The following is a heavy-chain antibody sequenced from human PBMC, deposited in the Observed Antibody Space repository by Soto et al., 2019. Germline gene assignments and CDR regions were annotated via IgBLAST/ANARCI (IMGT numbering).Heavy chain of an antibody. CDR1: GGSISSGGYY. CDR2: IYYSGST. J-gene: IGHJ5*02. V-gene: IGHV4-31*02. D-gene: IGHD3-10*01. CDR3: ARDLGPRGWFXP. Sequence: SETLSLTCTVSGGSISSGGYYWSWICQHPGRGLEWIGYIYYSGSTYYNPSLKSRVTISVDTSKNQFSLKLSSVTAADTAVYYCARDLGPRGWFXPWGQGTLVTVS.